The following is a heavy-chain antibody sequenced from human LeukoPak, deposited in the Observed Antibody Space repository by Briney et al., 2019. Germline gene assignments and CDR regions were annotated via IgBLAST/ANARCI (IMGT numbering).Heavy chain of an antibody. CDR2: INHSGST. CDR1: GGSFSGYY. Sequence: SETLSLTCAVYGGSFSGYYWSWIRQPPGKGLEWIGVINHSGSTNYNPSLKSRVTISVDTSKNQFSLKLSSVTAADTAVFYCARGTDAYLASFDCWGQGTLVTVSS. D-gene: IGHD3-16*01. V-gene: IGHV4-34*01. J-gene: IGHJ4*02. CDR3: ARGTDAYLASFDC.